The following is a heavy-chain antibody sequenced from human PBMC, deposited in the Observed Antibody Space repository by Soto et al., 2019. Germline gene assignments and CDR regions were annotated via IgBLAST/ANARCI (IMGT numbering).Heavy chain of an antibody. CDR1: GAAFSNYT. Sequence: QVQLVQSGADVKKPGSSVKISCTASGAAFSNYTFTWVRRAPGQGLEWVGRVIPLLDASNYAEKFQDRVTISADRSTSTVYKELRGVRSEDSAIYYCASGKSQMSQDRMGFYYSMDVWGKGTTVTVSS. V-gene: IGHV1-69*08. CDR2: VIPLLDAS. J-gene: IGHJ6*03. D-gene: IGHD1-1*01. CDR3: ASGKSQMSQDRMGFYYSMDV.